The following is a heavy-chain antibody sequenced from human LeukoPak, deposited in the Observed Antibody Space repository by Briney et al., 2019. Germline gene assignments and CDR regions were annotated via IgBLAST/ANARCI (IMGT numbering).Heavy chain of an antibody. J-gene: IGHJ3*02. CDR1: GGSFSGYY. D-gene: IGHD2-15*01. Sequence: SETLSLTCAVYGGSFSGYYWSWIRQPPGKGLEWIGEINHSGSTNYNPSLKSRVTISVDTSKNQFSLKLSSVTAADTAVYYCARRKAILGYCSGGSCSPRRRGAFDIWGQGTMVTVSS. CDR3: ARRKAILGYCSGGSCSPRRRGAFDI. V-gene: IGHV4-34*01. CDR2: INHSGST.